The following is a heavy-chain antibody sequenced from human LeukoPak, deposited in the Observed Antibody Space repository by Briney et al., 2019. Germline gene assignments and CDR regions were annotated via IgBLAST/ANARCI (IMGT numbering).Heavy chain of an antibody. D-gene: IGHD3-3*01. Sequence: GGSLRLSCAASGFTFSSYSMNWVRQVPGKGLEWVSSISSSSSYIYYADSVKGRFTISRDNAKNSLYLQMNTLRPEDTAVYYCARERQNKDFWSGGDYWGQGTLVTVSS. CDR1: GFTFSSYS. J-gene: IGHJ4*02. CDR2: ISSSSSYI. V-gene: IGHV3-21*01. CDR3: ARERQNKDFWSGGDY.